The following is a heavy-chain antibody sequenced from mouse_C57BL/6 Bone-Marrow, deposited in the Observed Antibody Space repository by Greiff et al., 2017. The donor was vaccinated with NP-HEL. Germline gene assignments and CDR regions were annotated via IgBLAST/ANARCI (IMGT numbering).Heavy chain of an antibody. CDR2: IYPSDSET. CDR3: ASIYYGYDGFAY. J-gene: IGHJ3*01. CDR1: GYTFTSYW. Sequence: VQLQQPGAELVRPGSSVKLSCKASGYTFTSYWMDWVKQRPGQGLEWIGNIYPSDSETHYNQKFKDKATLTVDKSSSTAYMQLSSLTSEDSAVYYGASIYYGYDGFAYWGQGTLVTVSA. V-gene: IGHV1-61*01. D-gene: IGHD2-2*01.